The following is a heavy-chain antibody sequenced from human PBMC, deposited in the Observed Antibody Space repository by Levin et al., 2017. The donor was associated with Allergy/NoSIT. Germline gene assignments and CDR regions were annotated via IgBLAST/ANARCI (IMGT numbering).Heavy chain of an antibody. CDR3: VKDIYWAFDY. J-gene: IGHJ4*02. CDR2: INHDGGRT. D-gene: IGHD2-15*01. CDR1: GFSFSTHS. Sequence: GGSLRLSCSASGFSFSTHSMHWARQAPGKGLEYVSGINHDGGRTFYADSVKGRFSISRDNSGNTLWLQMSSLRLEDTAVYYCVKDIYWAFDYWGQGILVTVSS. V-gene: IGHV3-64D*08.